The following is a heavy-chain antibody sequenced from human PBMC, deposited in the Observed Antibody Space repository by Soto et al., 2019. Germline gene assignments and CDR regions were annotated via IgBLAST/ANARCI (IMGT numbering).Heavy chain of an antibody. Sequence: GGSLRLSCAASGFTFSSNAMTWVRQAPGKGLEWVSSITGSGGNTYYADSVKGRFTIFRDNSKNTLYLQMNSLRAEDTALYYCAKNGGIGVASAQQYNWFDPWGQGTLVTVSS. CDR1: GFTFSSNA. CDR3: AKNGGIGVASAQQYNWFDP. D-gene: IGHD6-19*01. V-gene: IGHV3-23*01. CDR2: ITGSGGNT. J-gene: IGHJ5*02.